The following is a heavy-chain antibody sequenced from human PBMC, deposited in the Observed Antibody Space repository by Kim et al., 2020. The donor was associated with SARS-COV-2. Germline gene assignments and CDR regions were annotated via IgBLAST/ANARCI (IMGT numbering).Heavy chain of an antibody. Sequence: SETLSLTCTVSGGSISSGGYYWSWIRQHPGKGLEWIGYIYYSGSTYYNPSLKSRVTISVDTSKNQFSLKLSSVTAADTAVYYCARSVIIYDYGDPSQHTLFDSWGQGTLVTVSS. CDR2: IYYSGST. D-gene: IGHD4-17*01. CDR1: GGSISSGGYY. J-gene: IGHJ4*02. CDR3: ARSVIIYDYGDPSQHTLFDS. V-gene: IGHV4-31*03.